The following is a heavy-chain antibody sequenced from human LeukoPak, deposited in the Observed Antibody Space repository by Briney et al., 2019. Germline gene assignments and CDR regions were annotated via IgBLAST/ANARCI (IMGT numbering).Heavy chain of an antibody. V-gene: IGHV4-39*01. J-gene: IGHJ4*02. CDR3: ARYDVWGTYRAFDY. Sequence: SETLSLTCIVSGGSISSSNYYWGWIRQPPGKGLEWIGSIYYSGSTYYNPSLKSRVTISVDTSKNQFSLKLSSVTAADTAVYYCARYDVWGTYRAFDYWGQGTLVTVSS. CDR2: IYYSGST. CDR1: GGSISSSNYY. D-gene: IGHD3-16*02.